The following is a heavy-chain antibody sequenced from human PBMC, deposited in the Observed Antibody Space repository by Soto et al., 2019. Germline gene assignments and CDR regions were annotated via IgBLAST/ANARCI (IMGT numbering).Heavy chain of an antibody. V-gene: IGHV1-18*01. J-gene: IGHJ6*02. CDR3: ARGGIVAALVSGKHYYYYYGMDV. CDR2: ISAYNGNT. CDR1: GYTFTSYG. D-gene: IGHD1-26*01. Sequence: ASVKVSCKASGYTFTSYGISWVRQAPGQGLEWMGWISAYNGNTNYAQKLQGRVTMTTDTSTSTAYMELRSLRSDDTAVYYCARGGIVAALVSGKHYYYYYGMDVWGHGTTVTVSS.